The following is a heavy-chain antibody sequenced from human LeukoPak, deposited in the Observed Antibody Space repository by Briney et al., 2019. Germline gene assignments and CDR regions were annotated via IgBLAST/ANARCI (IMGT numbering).Heavy chain of an antibody. D-gene: IGHD3-22*01. J-gene: IGHJ5*02. Sequence: GGSLRLSCGASGFTFRDYYMSWIRQARGEGVEWVSYISRSSSYTNYADSVKGRFTISRDNAKNSLYLQMNSLRPEDTAVYYCARQRVGSRYYDSSGYRDWFDPWGQGTLVTVSS. V-gene: IGHV3-11*03. CDR2: ISRSSSYT. CDR3: ARQRVGSRYYDSSGYRDWFDP. CDR1: GFTFRDYY.